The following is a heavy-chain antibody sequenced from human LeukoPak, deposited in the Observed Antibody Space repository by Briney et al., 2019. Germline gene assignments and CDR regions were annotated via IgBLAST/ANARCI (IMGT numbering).Heavy chain of an antibody. V-gene: IGHV3-43*01. CDR2: ISWDGGST. Sequence: GGSLRLSCAASGFTFDDYTMHWVRQAPGKGLEWVSLISWDGGSTYYADSVRGRFTISRDNSKNSLYLQMNSLRTEDTALYYCAKGSYYYYYMDVWGKGTTVTVSS. CDR3: AKGSYYYYYMDV. J-gene: IGHJ6*03. CDR1: GFTFDDYT.